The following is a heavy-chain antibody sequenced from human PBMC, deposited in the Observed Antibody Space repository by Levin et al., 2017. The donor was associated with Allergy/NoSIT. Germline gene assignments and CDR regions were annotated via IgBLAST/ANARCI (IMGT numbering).Heavy chain of an antibody. J-gene: IGHJ6*02. V-gene: IGHV4-4*07. CDR2: IYTSGST. CDR1: GGSISSYY. Sequence: PSETLSLTCTVSGGSISSYYWSWIRQPAGKGLEWIGRIYTSGSTNYNPSLKSRVTMSVDTSKNQFSLKLSSVTAADTAVYYCARDTAMVTGYYYGMDVWGQGTTVTVSS. D-gene: IGHD5-18*01. CDR3: ARDTAMVTGYYYGMDV.